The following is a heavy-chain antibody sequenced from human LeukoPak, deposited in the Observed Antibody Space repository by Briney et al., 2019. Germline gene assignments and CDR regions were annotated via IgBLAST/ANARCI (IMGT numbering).Heavy chain of an antibody. Sequence: SETLSLTCTVSGGSISSGGYYWSWIRQPPGKGLEWIGYIYHSGSTYYNPSLKSRVTISVDRSKNQFSLKLSSVTAADTAVYYCAKDPGPPLWFGKSNYWGQGTLVTVSS. V-gene: IGHV4-30-2*01. CDR1: GGSISSGGYY. CDR3: AKDPGPPLWFGKSNY. D-gene: IGHD3-10*01. CDR2: IYHSGST. J-gene: IGHJ4*02.